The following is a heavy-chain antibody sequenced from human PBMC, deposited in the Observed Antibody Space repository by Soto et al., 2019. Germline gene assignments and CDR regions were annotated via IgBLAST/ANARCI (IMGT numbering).Heavy chain of an antibody. Sequence: VQLVESGGGVVQPGRSLRLSCAASGFTFSDYAMHWVRQAPGKGLEWVAVVSHDGRNTHYADSVKGRFTISRDSSKNTVSLEMTSLRAADTAVYYCAKGRRQWLVTSDFNYWGQGALVTVSS. V-gene: IGHV3-30*18. CDR2: VSHDGRNT. D-gene: IGHD6-19*01. CDR3: AKGRRQWLVTSDFNY. J-gene: IGHJ4*02. CDR1: GFTFSDYA.